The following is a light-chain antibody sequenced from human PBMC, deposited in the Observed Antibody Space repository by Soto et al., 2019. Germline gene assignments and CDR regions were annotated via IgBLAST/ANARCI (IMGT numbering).Light chain of an antibody. Sequence: EIVMTQSPATLSVSPGERATLSCRASQSVSSYLAWFQQKPGQAPRLLIYDASTRATGIPVRFSGSGSGTEFTLTISSLQSEDFGVYYCQQNKDWPGTLRHGTKVDIK. CDR2: DAS. CDR1: QSVSSY. J-gene: IGKJ1*01. CDR3: QQNKDWPGT. V-gene: IGKV3-15*01.